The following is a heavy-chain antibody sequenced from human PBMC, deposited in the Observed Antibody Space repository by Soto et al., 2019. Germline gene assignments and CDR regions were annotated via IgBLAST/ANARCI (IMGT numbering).Heavy chain of an antibody. CDR1: GGTFSSYA. J-gene: IGHJ6*02. V-gene: IGHV1-69*01. Sequence: QVQLVQSGAEVKKPGSSVKVSCKASGGTFSSYAISWVRQAPGQGLEWMGGIIPIFGTANYAQKFQGRVTITADESTSTAYMELRSLRSEDTALYYCARSYYYDSSGYLPYYYYYYGMDVWGQATTVTVSS. CDR2: IIPIFGTA. CDR3: ARSYYYDSSGYLPYYYYYYGMDV. D-gene: IGHD3-22*01.